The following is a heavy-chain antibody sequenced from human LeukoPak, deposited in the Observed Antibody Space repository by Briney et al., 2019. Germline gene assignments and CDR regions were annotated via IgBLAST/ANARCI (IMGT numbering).Heavy chain of an antibody. CDR2: IVGSST. J-gene: IGHJ5*02. CDR3: AREEAIPGYSSSWYKGNWFDP. D-gene: IGHD6-13*01. Sequence: GGSLRLSCAASGFTFSDYHMAWVRQAPGKGLEWVSAIVGSSTYYADSVKGRFTISRDNPKNTLYLQMNSLTAADTAVYYCAREEAIPGYSSSWYKGNWFDPWGQGTLVTVSS. CDR1: GFTFSDYH. V-gene: IGHV3-53*01.